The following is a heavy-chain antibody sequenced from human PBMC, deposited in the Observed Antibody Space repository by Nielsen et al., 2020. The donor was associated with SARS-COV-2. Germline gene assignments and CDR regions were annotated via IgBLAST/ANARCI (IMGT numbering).Heavy chain of an antibody. CDR3: ARDGDFDWSYYYYGMDV. J-gene: IGHJ6*02. D-gene: IGHD3-9*01. V-gene: IGHV3-21*01. Sequence: GESLKISCAASGFTFSSYSMNWVRQAPGKGLEWVSSISSSSSYIYYADSVKGRFTISRDNAKNSLYLQMNSLRAEDTAVYYCARDGDFDWSYYYYGMDVWGQGTTVTVSS. CDR1: GFTFSSYS. CDR2: ISSSSSYI.